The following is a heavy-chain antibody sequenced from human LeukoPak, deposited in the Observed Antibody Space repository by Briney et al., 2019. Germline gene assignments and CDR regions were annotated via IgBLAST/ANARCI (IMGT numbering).Heavy chain of an antibody. V-gene: IGHV5-51*01. J-gene: IGHJ5*02. D-gene: IGHD3-10*01. CDR1: GYSFTSYW. Sequence: GESLKISCQGSGYSFTSYWIGWVRQMPGKGLEWMGIIYPGDSDTRYSPSFQGQVTISADKSISTAYLQWSSLKASDTAMYYCARHGSGSYYNSLYWFDPWGQGTLVTVSS. CDR3: ARHGSGSYYNSLYWFDP. CDR2: IYPGDSDT.